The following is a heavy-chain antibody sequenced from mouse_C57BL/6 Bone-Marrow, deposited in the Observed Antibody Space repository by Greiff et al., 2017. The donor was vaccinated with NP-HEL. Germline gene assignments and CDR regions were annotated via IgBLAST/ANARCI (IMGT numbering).Heavy chain of an antibody. D-gene: IGHD3-2*02. CDR2: IHPNSGST. CDR3: ARRQLRLRWFAY. V-gene: IGHV1-64*01. Sequence: KQPGAELVKPGASVKLSCKASGYTFTGYWMHWVKQRPGQGLEWIGMIHPNSGSTNYNEKFKSKATLTVDKSSSTAYMQLSSLTSEDSAVYYCARRQLRLRWFAYWGQGTLVTVSA. J-gene: IGHJ3*01. CDR1: GYTFTGYW.